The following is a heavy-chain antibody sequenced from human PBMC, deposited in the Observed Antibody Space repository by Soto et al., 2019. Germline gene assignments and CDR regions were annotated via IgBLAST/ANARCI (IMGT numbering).Heavy chain of an antibody. CDR3: ATDSDSAYYFDY. CDR1: GFTFRSYG. J-gene: IGHJ4*02. Sequence: GGSLRLSCAASGFTFRSYGMHWVRQAPGKGLEWVAVIWYDGSQKYYADSVKGRFSISRDNSKNTLYLQMNSLRAEDTAVYYCATDSDSAYYFDYWGQGTLVTVSS. CDR2: IWYDGSQK. D-gene: IGHD2-15*01. V-gene: IGHV3-33*01.